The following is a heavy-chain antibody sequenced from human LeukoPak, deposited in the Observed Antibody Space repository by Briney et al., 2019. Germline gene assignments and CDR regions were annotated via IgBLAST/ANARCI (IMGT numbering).Heavy chain of an antibody. CDR2: IYYSGST. Sequence: SETLSLTCTVSGGSISSYYWSWIRQPPGKGLEWIGYIYYSGSTNYNPSLKSRVTISVDTSKNQFSLKLSSVTAADTAVYYCARDLEFGEGFDPWGQGTLVTVSS. CDR1: GGSISSYY. V-gene: IGHV4-59*01. J-gene: IGHJ5*02. CDR3: ARDLEFGEGFDP. D-gene: IGHD3-10*01.